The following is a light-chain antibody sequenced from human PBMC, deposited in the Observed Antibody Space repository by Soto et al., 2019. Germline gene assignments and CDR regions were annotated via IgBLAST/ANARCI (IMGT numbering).Light chain of an antibody. J-gene: IGKJ1*01. CDR1: QGISNY. CDR2: GAS. CDR3: QKYNSALHRT. Sequence: DIQMTQSPSSLSASVGDRVTITCRASQGISNYLAWYQQKPGKVPKLLIYGASTLQSGVPSRFSGSGSGTDFTLTISSLQTENAATYSWQKYNSALHRTFRQGTKVEN. V-gene: IGKV1-27*01.